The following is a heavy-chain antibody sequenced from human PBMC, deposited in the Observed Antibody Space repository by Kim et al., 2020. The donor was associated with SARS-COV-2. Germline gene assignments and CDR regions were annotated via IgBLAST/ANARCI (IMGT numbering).Heavy chain of an antibody. D-gene: IGHD2-2*01. CDR1: GGSISSYY. CDR3: ARRGYCTSTSCFGFAFDI. V-gene: IGHV4-59*08. J-gene: IGHJ3*02. Sequence: SETLSLTCTVSGGSISSYYWSWIRQPPGKGLEWIGYIYYSGSTSYNPSLKSRVTISVDTSKNQFSLKLSSVTAADTAVYFCARRGYCTSTSCFGFAFDIWGQGTMVTVSS. CDR2: IYYSGST.